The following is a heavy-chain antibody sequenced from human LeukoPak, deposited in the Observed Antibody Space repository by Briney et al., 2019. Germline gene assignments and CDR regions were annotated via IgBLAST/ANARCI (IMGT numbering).Heavy chain of an antibody. Sequence: SETLSLTCTVSGGSISSSSYYWGWIRQPPGKGLEWIGSIYYSGSTYYNPSLKSRVTISVDTSKNQFSLKLSSVTAADTAVYYCARQGYGSGSYYNHWGQGTLVTVSS. V-gene: IGHV4-39*07. CDR3: ARQGYGSGSYYNH. CDR1: GGSISSSSYY. J-gene: IGHJ5*02. CDR2: IYYSGST. D-gene: IGHD3-10*01.